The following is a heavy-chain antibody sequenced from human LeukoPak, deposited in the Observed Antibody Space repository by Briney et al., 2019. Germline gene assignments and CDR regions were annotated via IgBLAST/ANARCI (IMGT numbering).Heavy chain of an antibody. Sequence: GASVKVSCMASRYTFTDYSIHWVRQAPGQGLEWMGWINPNSGGTNYARNFQGRVTMTRDTSISTANMELSRLRSDDTAIYYCARSIIWDGSGSILTGQPYNWFDPWGQGTLVTVSS. CDR1: RYTFTDYS. CDR2: INPNSGGT. CDR3: ARSIIWDGSGSILTGQPYNWFDP. V-gene: IGHV1-2*02. D-gene: IGHD3-22*01. J-gene: IGHJ5*02.